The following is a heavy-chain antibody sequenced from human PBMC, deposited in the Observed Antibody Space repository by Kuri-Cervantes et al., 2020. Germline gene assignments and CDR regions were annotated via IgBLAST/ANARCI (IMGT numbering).Heavy chain of an antibody. CDR2: ISAYNGNT. J-gene: IGHJ6*02. V-gene: IGHV1-18*01. D-gene: IGHD3-16*02. CDR3: ARDLDYDYVWGSYRYTARGMDV. Sequence: APVQVHCQVSCSPIISYSNSWVRQAPGQGLEWMGWISAYNGNTNYAQKLQGRVTMTRDTSTSTVYMELSSLRSEDTAVYYCARDLDYDYVWGSYRYTARGMDVWGQGTTVTVSS. CDR1: CSPIISYS.